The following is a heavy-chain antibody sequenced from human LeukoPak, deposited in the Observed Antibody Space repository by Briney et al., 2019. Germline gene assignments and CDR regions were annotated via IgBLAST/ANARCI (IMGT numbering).Heavy chain of an antibody. CDR1: GFTFDDYA. D-gene: IGHD4-17*01. J-gene: IGHJ5*02. V-gene: IGHV3-43*02. CDR3: AKAGHHDYGDLGNWFDP. Sequence: GGSLRLSCAASGFTFDDYAMHWVRQAPGKGLEWVSLISGDGGSTYYADSVKGRFTISRDNSKNSLYLQMNSLRTEDTALYYCAKAGHHDYGDLGNWFDPWGQGTLVTVYS. CDR2: ISGDGGST.